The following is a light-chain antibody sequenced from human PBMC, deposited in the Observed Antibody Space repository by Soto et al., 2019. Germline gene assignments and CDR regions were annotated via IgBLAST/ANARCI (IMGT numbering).Light chain of an antibody. Sequence: DIQMTQSPSTLSASVGDRVTITCRASQSISSWLAWYQQKPGKAPKVLIYKASSLESGVPSRFSGSGFGTEFTLTISSLQPDDFATYYCQQYSSYPYTFGQGTRLEIK. CDR3: QQYSSYPYT. J-gene: IGKJ2*01. V-gene: IGKV1-5*03. CDR1: QSISSW. CDR2: KAS.